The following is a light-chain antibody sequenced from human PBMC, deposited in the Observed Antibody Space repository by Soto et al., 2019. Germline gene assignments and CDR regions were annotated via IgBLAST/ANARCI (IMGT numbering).Light chain of an antibody. J-gene: IGKJ1*01. CDR1: QSVNSK. Sequence: EIVMTQSPATLSVSPGERATVSCRASQSVNSKLAWYQQKPGQAPRLLIYGASTRATGIPARFSGSRSGTEFILTISSLQSEDSAVYYCQQYEHLKTFGQGTKVEIK. CDR3: QQYEHLKT. CDR2: GAS. V-gene: IGKV3-15*01.